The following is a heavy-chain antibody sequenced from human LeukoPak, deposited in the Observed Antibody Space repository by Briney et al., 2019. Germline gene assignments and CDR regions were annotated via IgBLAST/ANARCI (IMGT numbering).Heavy chain of an antibody. J-gene: IGHJ4*02. CDR2: INQEGSVK. Sequence: GGSLRLSGAASGFTFRSYGMSGGGKAPGKGLDGVANINQEGSVKYYVDSVKGRFTISRDNAKNSLYVQMNSLRDEDTAVYYCARVGYSGWNLEYWGQGTLVTVSS. CDR1: GFTFRSYG. CDR3: ARVGYSGWNLEY. D-gene: IGHD5-12*01. V-gene: IGHV3-7*01.